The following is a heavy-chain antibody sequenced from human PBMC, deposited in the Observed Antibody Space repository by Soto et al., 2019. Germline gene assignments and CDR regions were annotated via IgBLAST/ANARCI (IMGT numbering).Heavy chain of an antibody. CDR1: GYAFTTYG. CDR3: ARGRYGDY. CDR2: ISAHNGNT. V-gene: IGHV1-18*01. D-gene: IGHD1-1*01. J-gene: IGHJ4*02. Sequence: QVHLVQSGAEVKKPGASVKVSCKGSGYAFTTYGITWVRQAPGQGLEWMGWISAHNGNTNYAQKLQGRVTVTMDTSTGTAYMELRGLRSDDTAVYYCARGRYGDYWGQGALVTVSS.